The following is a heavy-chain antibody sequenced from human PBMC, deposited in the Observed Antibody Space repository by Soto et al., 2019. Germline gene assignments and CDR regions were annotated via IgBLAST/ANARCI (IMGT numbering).Heavy chain of an antibody. CDR2: ISYDGSNK. V-gene: IGHV3-30*18. CDR1: GFTFSSYG. D-gene: IGHD5-18*01. Sequence: QVQLVESGGGVVQPGRSLRLSCAASGFTFSSYGMHWVRQAPGKGLEWVAVISYDGSNKYYADSVKGRFTISRDNSKNTLYLQMNSLRAEDTAVYYCAKAQYSYGSDYWGQGTLVTVSS. J-gene: IGHJ4*02. CDR3: AKAQYSYGSDY.